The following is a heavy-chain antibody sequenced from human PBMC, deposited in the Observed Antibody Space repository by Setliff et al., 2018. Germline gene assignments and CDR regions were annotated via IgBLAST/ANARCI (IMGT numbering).Heavy chain of an antibody. V-gene: IGHV4-39*01. D-gene: IGHD1-1*01. CDR1: GASISSGTYY. Sequence: SETLSLTCTVSGASISSGTYYWAWIRQPPGKGLEWIGRIHYRGTTYSNASLASRLTISVDTAKNQFSLKLTPVTAADTAVYYCARTGTYRYFDYWGQGTRVTVSS. CDR2: IHYRGTT. CDR3: ARTGTYRYFDY. J-gene: IGHJ4*02.